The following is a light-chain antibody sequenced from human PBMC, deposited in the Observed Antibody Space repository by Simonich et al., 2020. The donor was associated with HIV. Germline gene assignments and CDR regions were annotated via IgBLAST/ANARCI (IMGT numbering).Light chain of an antibody. V-gene: IGKV4-1*01. CDR3: QQYYSTHWT. Sequence: DIVMTQSPDSLAVSLGERATINCKSSPSVLSSSKHKNYLAWYQKKPGQPPKLLIYWASTRESGVPDRFSGSGSGTDFTLTISSLQAEDVAVYYCQQYYSTHWTFGQGTKVEIK. CDR2: WAS. J-gene: IGKJ1*01. CDR1: PSVLSSSKHKNY.